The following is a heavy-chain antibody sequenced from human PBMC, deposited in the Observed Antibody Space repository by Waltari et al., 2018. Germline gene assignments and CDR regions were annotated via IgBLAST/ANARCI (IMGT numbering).Heavy chain of an antibody. CDR3: VRGPSVDYSTPVPFDL. J-gene: IGHJ4*02. CDR2: INRGATI. Sequence: EVRLVESGGGLVQPGRTLTHSCSPSGFDSSNHWMRCVSQFRGKGPLWVARINRGATIGYVEPVSGRFTIFRDSSTNTLSLQMRSLTVEDTALYYCVRGPSVDYSTPVPFDLWGQGTLVTVSS. D-gene: IGHD4-4*01. V-gene: IGHV3-74*01. CDR1: GFDSSNHW.